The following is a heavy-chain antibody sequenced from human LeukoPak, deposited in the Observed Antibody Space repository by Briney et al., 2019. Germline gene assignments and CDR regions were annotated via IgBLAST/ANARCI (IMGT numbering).Heavy chain of an antibody. V-gene: IGHV4-59*08. Sequence: SETLSLTCTVSGGSISSYYWSWIRQPPGKGLEWIGYIYYSGSTNYSPSLKSRVTISVDTSKNQFSLKLSSVTAADTAVYYCARQRGSYRQQPYDYWGQGTLVTVSS. CDR2: IYYSGST. D-gene: IGHD6-13*01. CDR1: GGSISSYY. CDR3: ARQRGSYRQQPYDY. J-gene: IGHJ4*02.